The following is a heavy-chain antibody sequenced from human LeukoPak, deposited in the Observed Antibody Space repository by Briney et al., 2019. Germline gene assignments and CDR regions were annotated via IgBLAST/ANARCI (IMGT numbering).Heavy chain of an antibody. CDR1: GYTFTGYY. J-gene: IGHJ4*02. D-gene: IGHD4-17*01. V-gene: IGHV1-2*02. CDR2: INPNSGGT. Sequence: ASVKVSCKASGYTFTGYYMHWVRQAPGQGLEWRGWINPNSGGTNYAQKFQGRVTMTRDTSISTAYMELTRLRSDDTAVYYCARDNGDYWFDYWGQGTLVTVSS. CDR3: ARDNGDYWFDY.